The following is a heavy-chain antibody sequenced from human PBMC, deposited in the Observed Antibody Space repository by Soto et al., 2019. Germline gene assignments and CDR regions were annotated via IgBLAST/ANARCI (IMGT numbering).Heavy chain of an antibody. CDR3: AKSRVESPYYYYYGMDV. D-gene: IGHD2-15*01. CDR1: GFTFSSYA. J-gene: IGHJ6*02. V-gene: IGHV3-23*01. Sequence: GGSLRLSCAASGFTFSSYAMSWVRQAPGKGLEWVSAISGSGGSTYYADSVKGRFTISRDNSKNTLYLQMNSLRAEDTAVYYCAKSRVESPYYYYYGMDVWGQGTTVTVSS. CDR2: ISGSGGST.